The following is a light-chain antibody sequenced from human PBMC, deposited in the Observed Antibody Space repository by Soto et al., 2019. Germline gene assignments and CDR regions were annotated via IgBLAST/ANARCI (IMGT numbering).Light chain of an antibody. V-gene: IGLV2-14*01. CDR2: DVS. J-gene: IGLJ2*01. CDR3: SSYASSSTLG. Sequence: HSALTQPASVSGSPGQSITISCTGTSSDVGGYNYVSWYQQHPGKAPKLMIYDVSNRPSGVSNRFSGSKSGNTASLTISGRQAEDEADYYYSSYASSSTLGFGGGTKLAVL. CDR1: SSDVGGYNY.